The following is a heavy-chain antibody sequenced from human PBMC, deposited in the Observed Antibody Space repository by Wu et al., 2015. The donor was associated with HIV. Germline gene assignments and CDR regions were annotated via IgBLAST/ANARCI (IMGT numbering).Heavy chain of an antibody. J-gene: IGHJ4*02. CDR3: ATSGTTPMPHDY. CDR1: GATFTSYA. V-gene: IGHV1-69*13. Sequence: QVQLLQSGAEVKNPGSSVRVSCKASGATFTSYALSWVRQAPGQGLEWMGRLIPMYATPSYAQRFQGRVTITADESTSTAYMELSSLRSEDTAVYYCATSGTTPMPHDYWGQGTLVTVSS. D-gene: IGHD1-26*01. CDR2: LIPMYATP.